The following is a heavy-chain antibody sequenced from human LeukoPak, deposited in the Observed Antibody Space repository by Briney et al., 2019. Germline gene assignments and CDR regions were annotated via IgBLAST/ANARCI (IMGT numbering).Heavy chain of an antibody. CDR3: AKDGGLWVSAHWGDS. CDR2: ITTGGPNT. Sequence: GESLRLSCTASGFTFSSYTMSWVRQAPGKGLKWVSTITTGGPNTYYADSVKGRFTVSRDDSKNTLCLQMNSLRAEDTAVYYCAKDGGLWVSAHWGDSWGRGTLVTVSS. J-gene: IGHJ4*02. D-gene: IGHD7-27*01. V-gene: IGHV3-23*01. CDR1: GFTFSSYT.